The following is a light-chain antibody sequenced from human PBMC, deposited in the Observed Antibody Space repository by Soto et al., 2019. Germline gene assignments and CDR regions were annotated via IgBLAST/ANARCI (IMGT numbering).Light chain of an antibody. CDR3: SSYTSSSTPVI. J-gene: IGLJ2*01. CDR1: SSDVGGYNY. CDR2: EVT. Sequence: QSALTQPASVSGSPGQSITISCTGTSSDVGGYNYVSWYRQHPGKAPKLMIYEVTNRPSGVSIRFSGSKSGNTASLTISGLQAEDEADYYCSSYTSSSTPVIFGGGTKLTVL. V-gene: IGLV2-14*01.